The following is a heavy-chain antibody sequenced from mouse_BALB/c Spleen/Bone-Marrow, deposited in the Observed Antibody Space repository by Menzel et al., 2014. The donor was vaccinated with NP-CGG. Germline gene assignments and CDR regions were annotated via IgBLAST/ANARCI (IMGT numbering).Heavy chain of an antibody. J-gene: IGHJ3*01. CDR3: ARDSGGFAY. V-gene: IGHV2-2*02. CDR2: ICSGAST. Sequence: QVQLQQSGPGLAQPSQSLSITCTASGFSLTSYGVHWVRQSPGKGLEWLGVICSGASTDYNAAFISKLSMNKDNSKSQVFFKMNSLKANDTAVYYCARDSGGFAYWGQGTLVTVSA. CDR1: GFSLTSYG.